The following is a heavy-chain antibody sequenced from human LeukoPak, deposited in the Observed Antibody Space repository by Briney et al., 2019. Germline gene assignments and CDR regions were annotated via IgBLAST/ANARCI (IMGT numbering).Heavy chain of an antibody. D-gene: IGHD3/OR15-3a*01. CDR1: GFNFHDDA. V-gene: IGHV3-9*03. CDR3: AKGLGVASLIVDALDM. Sequence: PGGSLRLSCAASGFNFHDDAMHWVRQVPGNGLEWLSGITWNSGSVLYADSVRGRFTLSRDNAKNSLYLQMNSLRPEDMAFYYCAKGLGVASLIVDALDMWGQGTMVTV. CDR2: ITWNSGSV. J-gene: IGHJ3*02.